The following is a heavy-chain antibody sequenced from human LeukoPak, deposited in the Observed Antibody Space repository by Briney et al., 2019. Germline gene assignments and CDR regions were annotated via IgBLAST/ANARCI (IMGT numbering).Heavy chain of an antibody. V-gene: IGHV4-59*01. D-gene: IGHD3-22*01. CDR1: GGSISSYY. J-gene: IGHJ5*02. CDR3: ARDRYYDSSDYWWFDP. CDR2: IYYSGST. Sequence: SETLSLTCTVSGGSISSYYWNWIRQPPGKGLEWIGYIYYSGSTNYNPSLKSRVTISVDTSKNQFSLRLSSVTAADTAVYYCARDRYYDSSDYWWFDPWGQGTLVTVSS.